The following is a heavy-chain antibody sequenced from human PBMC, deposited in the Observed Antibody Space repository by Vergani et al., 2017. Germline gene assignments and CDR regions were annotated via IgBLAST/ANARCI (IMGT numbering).Heavy chain of an antibody. J-gene: IGHJ5*02. V-gene: IGHV4-59*12. CDR2: IYYSGST. CDR3: ARDRGSNFNWFDP. D-gene: IGHD4-11*01. Sequence: QVQLQESGPGLVKPSETLSLTCTVSGGSISSYYWSWIRQPPGKGLEWIGYIYYSGSTYYNPSLKSRVTISVDTSKNQFSLKLSSVTAADTAVYYCARDRGSNFNWFDPWGQGTLVTVSS. CDR1: GGSISSYY.